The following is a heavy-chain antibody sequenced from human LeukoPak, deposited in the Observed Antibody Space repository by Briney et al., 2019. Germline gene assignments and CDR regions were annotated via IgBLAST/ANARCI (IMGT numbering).Heavy chain of an antibody. CDR2: ISAYNGNT. CDR1: GYTFTSYG. Sequence: ASVKVSCKASGYTFTSYGISWVRQAPGQGLEWMGWISAYNGNTNYAQKLQGRVTMTTDKSTSTAYMELRSLRSDDTAVYYCARDLGYYYREYYFDYWGQGTLVTVSS. V-gene: IGHV1-18*01. D-gene: IGHD3-22*01. J-gene: IGHJ4*02. CDR3: ARDLGYYYREYYFDY.